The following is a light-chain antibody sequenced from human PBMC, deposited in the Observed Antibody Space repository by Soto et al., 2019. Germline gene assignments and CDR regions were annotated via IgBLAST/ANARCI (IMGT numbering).Light chain of an antibody. J-gene: IGKJ3*01. CDR1: QGISNY. Sequence: DIQMTQSPSSLSAYLGDRVTITCPASQGISNYLAWYQQKPGRLPKLLLFGASTLQSGVPARFSGSGSGTLFTLTINGLQPDDVATYYCQQYDRAPFTFGPGTKVDF. V-gene: IGKV1-27*01. CDR3: QQYDRAPFT. CDR2: GAS.